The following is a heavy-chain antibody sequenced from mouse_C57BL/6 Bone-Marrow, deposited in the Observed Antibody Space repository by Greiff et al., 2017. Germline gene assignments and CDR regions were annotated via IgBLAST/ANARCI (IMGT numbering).Heavy chain of an antibody. D-gene: IGHD2-4*01. CDR2: IWSGGST. CDR3: ARNPIYYDYYYYAMDY. Sequence: QVQLKQSGPGLVQPSQSLSITCTVSGFSLTSYGVHWVRQSPGKGLEWLGVIWSGGSTDYNAAFISRLSISKDNSKSQVFFKMNSLQADDTAIYYCARNPIYYDYYYYAMDYWGQGTSVTVSS. V-gene: IGHV2-2*01. CDR1: GFSLTSYG. J-gene: IGHJ4*01.